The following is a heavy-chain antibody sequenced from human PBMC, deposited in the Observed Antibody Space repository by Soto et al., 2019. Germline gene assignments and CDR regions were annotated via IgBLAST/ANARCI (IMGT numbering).Heavy chain of an antibody. CDR2: IKQDGSEK. D-gene: IGHD1-1*01. Sequence: GGSLRLSCAASGFTFSGYSMSWVRQAPGKGLEWVANIKQDGSEKYYVASVKGRFTISRDNAKNSVYLQMNSLRADDTAVYYCARQRGCDYWGQGTLVTVSS. V-gene: IGHV3-7*01. CDR1: GFTFSGYS. J-gene: IGHJ4*02. CDR3: ARQRGCDY.